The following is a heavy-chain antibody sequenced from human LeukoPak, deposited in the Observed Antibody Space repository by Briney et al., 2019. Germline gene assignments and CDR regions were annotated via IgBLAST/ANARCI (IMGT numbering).Heavy chain of an antibody. V-gene: IGHV3-21*01. J-gene: IGHJ4*02. CDR3: ARVVIVGATTTYYFDY. CDR1: GFTFSSYS. Sequence: GGSLRLSRAASGFTFSSYSMNWVRQAPGKGLEWVSSISSSSSYIYYADSVKGRFTISRDNAKNSLYLQMNSLRAEDTAVYYCARVVIVGATTTYYFDYWGQGTLVTVSS. D-gene: IGHD1-26*01. CDR2: ISSSSSYI.